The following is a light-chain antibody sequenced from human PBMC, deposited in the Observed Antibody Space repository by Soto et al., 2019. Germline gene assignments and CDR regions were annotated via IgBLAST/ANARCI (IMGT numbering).Light chain of an antibody. CDR3: QSYDSSLSGSV. V-gene: IGLV1-40*01. Sequence: QPVLTQPPSVSGAPGQRVTISCTGSSSNIGAGYDVHWYLQLPGTAPKLLIYGNNNRPSGVPDRFSGSKSGTSASLAITGLQAEDEADYYCQSYDSSLSGSVFGGGTKLTVL. CDR2: GNN. J-gene: IGLJ2*01. CDR1: SSNIGAGYD.